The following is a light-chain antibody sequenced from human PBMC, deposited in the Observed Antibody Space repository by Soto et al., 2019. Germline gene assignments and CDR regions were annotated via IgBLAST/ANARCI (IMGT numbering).Light chain of an antibody. CDR3: QQYYYLPRT. Sequence: DIQMIQSPSSLSASVGDRVTITCQASQEISNYLNWYQHKPGKAPKPLIYDASNLERAVTSTLSGRGSGTDSPSTISSLQAKDFATSDYQQYYYLPRTVGRGTKVEIK. J-gene: IGKJ1*01. V-gene: IGKV1-33*01. CDR2: DAS. CDR1: QEISNY.